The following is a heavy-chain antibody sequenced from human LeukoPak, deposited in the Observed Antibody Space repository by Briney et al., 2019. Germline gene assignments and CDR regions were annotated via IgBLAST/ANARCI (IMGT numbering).Heavy chain of an antibody. Sequence: PGGSRRLSCAASGFTFSSYEMNWVRQVPGKGLEWISYISSSGSTIYFADSVKGRFTISRDNAKNSLYLQMNSLRAEDTAVYYCARPSRPYRSSEYFQHWGQGTLIVVSS. CDR3: ARPSRPYRSSEYFQH. CDR1: GFTFSSYE. CDR2: ISSSGSTI. V-gene: IGHV3-48*03. J-gene: IGHJ1*01. D-gene: IGHD6-13*01.